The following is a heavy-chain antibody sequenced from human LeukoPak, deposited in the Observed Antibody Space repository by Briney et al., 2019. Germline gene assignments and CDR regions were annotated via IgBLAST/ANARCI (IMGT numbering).Heavy chain of an antibody. Sequence: ASVKVSCKASGYSFTIYYIHWVRQAPGQGPEWMGIINPSGGSTRYAQKLQGRVTMTRDTSTSTVYMELSSLRSEDTAVYYCARDLHLDIVVEPTATPLDYWGQGTLVTVSS. V-gene: IGHV1-46*01. CDR1: GYSFTIYY. CDR2: INPSGGST. J-gene: IGHJ4*02. D-gene: IGHD2-2*02. CDR3: ARDLHLDIVVEPTATPLDY.